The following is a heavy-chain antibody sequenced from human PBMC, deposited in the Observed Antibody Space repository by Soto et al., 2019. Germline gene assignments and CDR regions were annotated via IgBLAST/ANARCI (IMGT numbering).Heavy chain of an antibody. D-gene: IGHD3-9*01. Sequence: GASVKVSCKASGYTFTSYDINWVRQATGQGLEWMGWMNPNSGNTGYAQKFQGRVTMTRNTSISTAYMELSSLRSEDTAVYYCASGGNYYDILTESYYYYYMDVWGKGTTVTRLL. CDR3: ASGGNYYDILTESYYYYYMDV. J-gene: IGHJ6*03. CDR2: MNPNSGNT. V-gene: IGHV1-8*01. CDR1: GYTFTSYD.